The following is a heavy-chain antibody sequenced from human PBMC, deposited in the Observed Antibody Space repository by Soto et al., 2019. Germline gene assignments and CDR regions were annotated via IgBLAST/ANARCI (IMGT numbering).Heavy chain of an antibody. V-gene: IGHV3-48*02. CDR3: ARDVALGAYAHFDY. Sequence: GGSLRLSCAASGFAFSSYSMNWVRQGPGKGLEWLSYIGGSSTTIYYADSVKGRFTISRDNAKNSLYLQMNSLRDEDTAVYYCARDVALGAYAHFDYWGQGTMVTASS. J-gene: IGHJ4*02. CDR1: GFAFSSYS. CDR2: IGGSSTTI. D-gene: IGHD2-8*02.